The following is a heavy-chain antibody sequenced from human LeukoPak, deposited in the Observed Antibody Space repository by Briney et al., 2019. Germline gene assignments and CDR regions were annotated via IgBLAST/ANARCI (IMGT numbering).Heavy chain of an antibody. Sequence: PSETLSLTCTVSGDSISSGDYSWNWIRQPPGKGLEWIGKIHYSGSTYYNPSLKSRVTISVDTSKNQFSLKLSSVTAADTAVYYCARLSSGSYWWQGSLGLENDAFDIWGQGTMVTVPS. CDR2: IHYSGST. CDR3: ARLSSGSYWWQGSLGLENDAFDI. CDR1: GDSISSGDYS. J-gene: IGHJ3*02. D-gene: IGHD3-10*01. V-gene: IGHV4-30-2*03.